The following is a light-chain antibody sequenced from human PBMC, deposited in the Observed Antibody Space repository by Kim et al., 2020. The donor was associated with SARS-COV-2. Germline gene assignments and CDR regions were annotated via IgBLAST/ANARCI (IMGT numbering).Light chain of an antibody. CDR2: QDS. V-gene: IGLV3-1*01. Sequence: SYELTQPPSVSVSPGQTASITCSGDKLGDKYACWYQQKPGQSPVLVIYQDSKRPSGIPERFSGSNSGNTATLTISGTQAMDEADYYCPAWDSRTVV. J-gene: IGLJ2*01. CDR1: KLGDKY. CDR3: PAWDSRTVV.